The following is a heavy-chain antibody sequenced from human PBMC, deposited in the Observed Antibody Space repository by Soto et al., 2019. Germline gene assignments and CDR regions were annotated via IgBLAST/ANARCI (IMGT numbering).Heavy chain of an antibody. V-gene: IGHV3-23*01. D-gene: IGHD2-2*02. J-gene: IGHJ6*02. CDR2: ISGSGGST. CDR3: ARDPESSTSCYICYYYGMDV. CDR1: GFTFSSYA. Sequence: GGSLRLSCAASGFTFSSYAMSWVRQAPGKGLEWVSAISGSGGSTYYADSVKGRFTISRDNSKNTLYLQMNSLRAEDTAVYYCARDPESSTSCYICYYYGMDVWGQGTTVTVYS.